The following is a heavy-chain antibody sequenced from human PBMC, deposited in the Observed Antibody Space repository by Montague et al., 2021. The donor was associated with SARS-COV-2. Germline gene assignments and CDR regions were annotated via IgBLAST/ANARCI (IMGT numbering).Heavy chain of an antibody. J-gene: IGHJ6*02. D-gene: IGHD3-16*01. V-gene: IGHV4-4*09. CDR3: ARSVQFAYGLDV. Sequence: ESTNYNPSLESLVSISIDTSKSQFSLRVRSVTSADTAVYYCARSVQFAYGLDVWGQGTTVT. CDR2: EST.